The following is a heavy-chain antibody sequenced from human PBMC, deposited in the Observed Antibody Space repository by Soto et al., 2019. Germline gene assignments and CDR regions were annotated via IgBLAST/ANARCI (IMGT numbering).Heavy chain of an antibody. J-gene: IGHJ6*02. CDR2: INHSGST. Sequence: SETLSLTCAVYGGSFSGYYWSWIRQPPGKGLEWIGEINHSGSTNYNPSLKSRVTISVDTSKNQFSLKLSSVTAADTAVYYCARGRRLGYCSSTSCYHYYYYVMDVWGQGPTITV. CDR3: ARGRRLGYCSSTSCYHYYYYVMDV. V-gene: IGHV4-34*01. D-gene: IGHD2-2*01. CDR1: GGSFSGYY.